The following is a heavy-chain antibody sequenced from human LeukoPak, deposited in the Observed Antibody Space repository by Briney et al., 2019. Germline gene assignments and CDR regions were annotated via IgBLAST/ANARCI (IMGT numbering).Heavy chain of an antibody. V-gene: IGHV3-23*01. CDR3: ARYYSSGYFDH. D-gene: IGHD2-15*01. Sequence: GGSLRLSCAASGFTFSSYAMSWVRQAPGKGLEWVSAISGSGGSTYYADSVKGRFTISRDNAKNSLYLQMNSLRAEDTAVYYCARYYSSGYFDHWGQGTLVTVSS. CDR1: GFTFSSYA. J-gene: IGHJ4*02. CDR2: ISGSGGST.